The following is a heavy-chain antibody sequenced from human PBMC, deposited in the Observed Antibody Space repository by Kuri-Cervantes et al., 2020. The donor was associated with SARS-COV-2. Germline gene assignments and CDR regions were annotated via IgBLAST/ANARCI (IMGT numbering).Heavy chain of an antibody. V-gene: IGHV4-59*05. CDR1: GGSISSYY. CDR2: IYYSGST. D-gene: IGHD6-6*01. J-gene: IGHJ6*01. CDR3: ARQFVGYSSSSANYYYYYGMDV. Sequence: SETLSLTCTVSGGSISSYYWSWIRQPPGKGLEWIGSIYYSGSTYYNPSLKSRVTISVDTSKNQFSLKLSSVTAADTAVYYCARQFVGYSSSSANYYYYYGMDVWGQGTTVTGAS.